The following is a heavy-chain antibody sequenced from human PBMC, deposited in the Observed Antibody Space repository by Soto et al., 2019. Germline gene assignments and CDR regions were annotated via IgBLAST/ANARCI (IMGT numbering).Heavy chain of an antibody. V-gene: IGHV4-39*01. CDR2: IYYSGST. CDR1: GGSISSSSYY. Sequence: SETLSLTCTVSGGSISSSSYYWGWIRQPPGKGLEWIGSIYYSGSTYYNPSLKSRVTISVDTSKNQFSLKLSSVTAADTAVYYWAKAIAAAGSNWFDPWGRGPLVTVSS. CDR3: AKAIAAAGSNWFDP. J-gene: IGHJ5*02. D-gene: IGHD6-13*01.